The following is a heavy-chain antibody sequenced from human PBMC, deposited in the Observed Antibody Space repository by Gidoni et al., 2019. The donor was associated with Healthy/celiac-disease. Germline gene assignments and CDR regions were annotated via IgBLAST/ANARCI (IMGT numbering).Heavy chain of an antibody. Sequence: QVQLVESGGCVVQPGRSLRLSCAASGFTFSSYGMHWVRQAPGKGLEWVAVISYDGSNKYYADSVKGRFTISRDNSKNTLYLQMNSLRAEDTAVYYCAGAGVYWGQGTLVTVSS. CDR1: GFTFSSYG. J-gene: IGHJ4*02. CDR2: ISYDGSNK. V-gene: IGHV3-30*03. D-gene: IGHD6-19*01. CDR3: AGAGVY.